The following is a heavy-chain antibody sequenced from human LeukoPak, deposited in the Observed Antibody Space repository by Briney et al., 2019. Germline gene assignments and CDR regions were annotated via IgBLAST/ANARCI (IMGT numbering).Heavy chain of an antibody. CDR1: GGTFSSYA. D-gene: IGHD2-2*01. Sequence: ASVKVSCKASGGTFSSYAISWVRQAPGQGLEWMGGIIPIFGTANYAQKFQGRVTITADESTSTAYMELSSLRSEDTAVYYCARALLRYCSSTSCYGFDYWGQGTLVTVSS. CDR3: ARALLRYCSSTSCYGFDY. V-gene: IGHV1-69*01. J-gene: IGHJ4*02. CDR2: IIPIFGTA.